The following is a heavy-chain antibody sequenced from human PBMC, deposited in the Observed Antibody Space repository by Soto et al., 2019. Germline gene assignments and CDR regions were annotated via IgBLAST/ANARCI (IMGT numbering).Heavy chain of an antibody. CDR3: GGGRITMVRGVIITGYYGMDV. Sequence: QVQLVQSGAEVKKPGSSVKVSCKASGGTFSSYAISWVRQAPGQGLEWMGGIIPIFGTANYAQKFQGRVTITADESTSTAYMELRSLRSEDTAVYYCGGGRITMVRGVIITGYYGMDVWGQGTTVTVSS. CDR1: GGTFSSYA. J-gene: IGHJ6*02. CDR2: IIPIFGTA. D-gene: IGHD3-10*01. V-gene: IGHV1-69*01.